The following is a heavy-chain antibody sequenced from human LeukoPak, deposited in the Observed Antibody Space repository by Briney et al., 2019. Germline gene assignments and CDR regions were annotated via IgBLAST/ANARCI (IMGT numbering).Heavy chain of an antibody. CDR3: AKVDSSGWYGGVAFDI. CDR2: ISGSGGST. D-gene: IGHD6-19*01. J-gene: IGHJ3*02. CDR1: GFTFSSYA. Sequence: PGGSLRLSCEPSGFTFSSYAMSWVRQAPGKGLEWVSAISGSGGSTYYADSVKGRFTIPRDNSKNTLSLQMSSLRAEETAVYYCAKVDSSGWYGGVAFDIWGQGTMVTVSS. V-gene: IGHV3-23*01.